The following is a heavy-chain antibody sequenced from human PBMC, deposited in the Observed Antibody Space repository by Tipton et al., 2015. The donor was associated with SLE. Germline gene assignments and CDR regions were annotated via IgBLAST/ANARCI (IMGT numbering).Heavy chain of an antibody. V-gene: IGHV4-4*07. Sequence: TLSLTCTVSGGSISSYYWSWIRQPAGKELEWIGRIYTSGSTNYNPSLKSRVTMSVDTSKNQFSLKLSSVTAADTAVYYCARSPLTGGYWYFDLWGRGTLVTVSS. J-gene: IGHJ2*01. D-gene: IGHD7-27*01. CDR2: IYTSGST. CDR1: GGSISSYY. CDR3: ARSPLTGGYWYFDL.